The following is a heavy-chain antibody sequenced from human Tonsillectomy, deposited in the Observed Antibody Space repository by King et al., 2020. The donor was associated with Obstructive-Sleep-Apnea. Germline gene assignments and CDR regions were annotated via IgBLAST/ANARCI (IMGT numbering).Heavy chain of an antibody. J-gene: IGHJ4*02. CDR1: GGSIISGGHY. CDR2: IYYSGST. CDR3: ARGEETYYSDY. Sequence: HVQLQESGPGLVKPSQTLSLTCTVSGGSIISGGHYWSWIRQHPGKGLEWIGYIYYSGSTYHNPSLKSRVTMSVDTSKNQFSLKLSSVTAADTAVYYCARGEETYYSDYWGQGTLVTVSS. V-gene: IGHV4-31*03.